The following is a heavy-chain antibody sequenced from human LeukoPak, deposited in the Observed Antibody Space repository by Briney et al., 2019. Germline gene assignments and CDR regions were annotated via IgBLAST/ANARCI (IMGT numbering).Heavy chain of an antibody. J-gene: IGHJ5*02. CDR2: IYHSGST. D-gene: IGHD6-13*01. CDR3: ARHIVAGGDPDWFDP. CDR1: GGSISSGGYS. V-gene: IGHV4-30-2*03. Sequence: SQTLSLTCAVSGGSISSGGYSWSWIRQPPGKGLEWIGYIYHSGSTYYNPSLKNRVTISVDTSKNQFSLNLSSVTAADTAMYYCARHIVAGGDPDWFDPWGQGTLVTVSS.